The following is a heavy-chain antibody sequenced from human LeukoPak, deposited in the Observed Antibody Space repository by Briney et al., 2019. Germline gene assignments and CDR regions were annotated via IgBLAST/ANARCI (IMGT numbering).Heavy chain of an antibody. CDR2: IFPSGGAI. CDR3: ARGEGGSSPFDY. CDR1: GSTFSTFT. Sequence: GGSLRLSCAASGSTFSTFTMIWVRQPPGKGLEWVSIIFPSGGAIHSAASVKGPFTISRDTAKNSLYMQMNRLRAEDTAVYYCARGEGGSSPFDYWGQGTLVTVSS. D-gene: IGHD2-15*01. V-gene: IGHV3-48*04. J-gene: IGHJ4*02.